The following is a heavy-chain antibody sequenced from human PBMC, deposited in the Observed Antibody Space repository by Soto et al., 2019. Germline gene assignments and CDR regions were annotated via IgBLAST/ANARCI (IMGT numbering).Heavy chain of an antibody. V-gene: IGHV5-51*01. CDR2: IYPGDSDT. CDR3: ARNTYYYDSSGYYYFPVDFDD. Sequence: GESLKISCKGSGYSFTSYWIGWVRQMPGKGLEWMGIIYPGDSDTRYSPSFQGQVTISADKSISTAYLQWSSLKASDTAMYYCARNTYYYDSSGYYYFPVDFDDRGQGTLVTVSS. CDR1: GYSFTSYW. J-gene: IGHJ4*02. D-gene: IGHD3-22*01.